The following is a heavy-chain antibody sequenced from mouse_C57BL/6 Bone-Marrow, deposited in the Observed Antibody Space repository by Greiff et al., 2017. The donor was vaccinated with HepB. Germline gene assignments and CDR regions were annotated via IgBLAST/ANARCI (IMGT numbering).Heavy chain of an antibody. CDR2: IDPSDSYT. Sequence: VQLQQPGAELVMPGASVKLSCKASGYTFTSYWMHWVKQRPGQGLEWIGEIDPSDSYTNYNQKFKGKSTLTVDKSSSTAYMQLSSLTSEDSAVYYCARRRGLAWFAYWGQGTLVTVSA. V-gene: IGHV1-69*01. CDR3: ARRRGLAWFAY. J-gene: IGHJ3*01. CDR1: GYTFTSYW. D-gene: IGHD3-3*01.